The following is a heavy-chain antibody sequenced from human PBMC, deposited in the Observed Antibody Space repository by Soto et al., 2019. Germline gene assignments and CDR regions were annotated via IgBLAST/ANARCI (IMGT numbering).Heavy chain of an antibody. CDR3: ARVRRDGYTAFAMDG. CDR1: GFTLGNYW. D-gene: IGHD2-2*02. J-gene: IGHJ6*03. CDR2: TKEDGSEN. Sequence: RISCAASGFTLGNYWMSWVRQAAGRGPEWAANTKEDGSENHYVDAVKGRFTISRDYAKKSVSLQMNSMSAEDTAVYYCARVRRDGYTAFAMDGWGKRTTVTVAS. V-gene: IGHV3-7*05.